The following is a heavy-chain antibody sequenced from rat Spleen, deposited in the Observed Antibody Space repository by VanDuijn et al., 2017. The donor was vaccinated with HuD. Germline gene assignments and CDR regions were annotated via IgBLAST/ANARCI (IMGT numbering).Heavy chain of an antibody. Sequence: EVQLQESGPGLVKPSQSLSLTCSVTGYSITSNYRWNWIRNFPGNKLEWMGYINNAVSTNYNPSLKSRISINRDTSKNQFFLQLNSVTSEATATYYCARYEDYGGWYFDFWGPGTMVIVSS. J-gene: IGHJ1*01. V-gene: IGHV3-3*01. D-gene: IGHD1-1*01. CDR3: ARYEDYGGWYFDF. CDR1: GYSITSNYR. CDR2: INNAVST.